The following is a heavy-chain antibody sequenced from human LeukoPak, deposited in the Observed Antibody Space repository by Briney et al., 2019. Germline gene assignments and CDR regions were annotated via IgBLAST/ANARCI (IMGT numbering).Heavy chain of an antibody. J-gene: IGHJ3*01. CDR3: ARPTTVNTMYAFDV. Sequence: SETLSLTCTVSGGSVRSDSYYWGWIRQPPGKGLEWIVDIYYSGSTNYTPPLKSRVTVSVDTSKNQFSLKLSSVTAADTGVYYCARPTTVNTMYAFDVWGQGTMATVSS. D-gene: IGHD4-17*01. CDR1: GGSVRSDSYY. V-gene: IGHV4-61*01. CDR2: IYYSGST.